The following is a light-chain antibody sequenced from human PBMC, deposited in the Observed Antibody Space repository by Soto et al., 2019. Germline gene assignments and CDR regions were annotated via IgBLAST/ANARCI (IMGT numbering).Light chain of an antibody. Sequence: IVFTRSPTTLSLSPWRRATLSCRASQSITNDLGWHQQKPGKAPKLLIYDASTMHTGIPSRFSGSGSGTEFTLTISSLQPEDFAAYYCQQRNNCPITFGQGTRLDIK. CDR2: DAS. V-gene: IGKV3-11*01. CDR3: QQRNNCPIT. J-gene: IGKJ5*01. CDR1: QSITND.